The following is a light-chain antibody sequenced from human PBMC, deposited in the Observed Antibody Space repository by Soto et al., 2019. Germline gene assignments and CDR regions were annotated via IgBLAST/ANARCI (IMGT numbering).Light chain of an antibody. CDR1: DIGSKS. CDR3: HVWDSDANHVV. J-gene: IGLJ2*01. Sequence: SYELTQPPSVSVAPGMTARITCGGNDIGSKSVHWYQQKPGQDPVLVIYYEIDRPSGIPERFSGSNSGNTATLTITRVDAGDEADYYCHVWDSDANHVVFGGGTKLTVL. CDR2: YEI. V-gene: IGLV3-21*01.